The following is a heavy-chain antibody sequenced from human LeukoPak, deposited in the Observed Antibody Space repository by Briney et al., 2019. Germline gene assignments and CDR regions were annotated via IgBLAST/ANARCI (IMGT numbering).Heavy chain of an antibody. CDR3: ARGWFGDRDDAFDI. J-gene: IGHJ3*02. V-gene: IGHV3-23*01. D-gene: IGHD3-10*01. Sequence: GGSLRLSCAASGFTFTNYAMSWVRQAPGKGLEWVSTISGSGSYTYYADSVKGRFTISRDYSKNTLYLQMNSLRAEDTAVYYCARGWFGDRDDAFDIWGQGTTVTVSS. CDR2: ISGSGSYT. CDR1: GFTFTNYA.